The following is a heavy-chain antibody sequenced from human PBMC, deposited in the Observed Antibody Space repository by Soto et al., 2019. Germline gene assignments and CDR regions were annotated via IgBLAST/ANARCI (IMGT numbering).Heavy chain of an antibody. D-gene: IGHD3-16*01. V-gene: IGHV1-46*01. CDR1: GYTFTTYY. J-gene: IGHJ4*02. Sequence: ASVKVSCKASGYTFTTYYIHWLRQAPGQGPEWMGIINPSGGSTGYAQKFQGRVTMTRDTSRNTVYMELTSLRSEDTAVYYCARGLERRQSLADRPLENGGQETRVTV. CDR3: ARGLERRQSLADRPLEN. CDR2: INPSGGST.